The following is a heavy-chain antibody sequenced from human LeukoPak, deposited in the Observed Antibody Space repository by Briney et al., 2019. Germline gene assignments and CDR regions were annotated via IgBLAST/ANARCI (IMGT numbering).Heavy chain of an antibody. D-gene: IGHD5-12*01. CDR1: EITLSSYA. CDR3: AKGAYDYIEMGYFDS. V-gene: IGHV3-23*01. Sequence: GGSLILSCEASEITLSSYAMNWVRQAPGKGLEWVSVLIGSSGSTDYADSVKGRFTISRDKSKNTLFLQMNSLRAEDTAIYFCAKGAYDYIEMGYFDSWGQGTLVTVSS. CDR2: LIGSSGST. J-gene: IGHJ4*02.